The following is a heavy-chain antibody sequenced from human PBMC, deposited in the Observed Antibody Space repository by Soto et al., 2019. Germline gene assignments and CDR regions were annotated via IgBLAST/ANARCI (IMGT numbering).Heavy chain of an antibody. D-gene: IGHD2-2*01. J-gene: IGHJ4*02. Sequence: EAQPLESGGGLVQPGGSLRLSCAASGFTFSNYAMSWVRQAPRKGREWFSAVTGGGGDTYYADSVKGRFTISRDHSDSALYLHTDSLRAENTAVSYCANGSDASGPYYFDYCGQGTPVTVSS. V-gene: IGHV3-23*01. CDR1: GFTFSNYA. CDR3: ANGSDASGPYYFDY. CDR2: VTGGGGDT.